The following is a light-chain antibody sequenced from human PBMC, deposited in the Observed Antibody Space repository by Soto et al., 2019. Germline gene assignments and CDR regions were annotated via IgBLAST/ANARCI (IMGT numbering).Light chain of an antibody. CDR1: QGVSSY. CDR3: QQRSSWPRT. J-gene: IGKJ2*01. V-gene: IGKV3-11*01. Sequence: DIELTQSPASLSLSLGERATITCRASQGVSSYLAWYQQKPGKAPRLLIYAASNRDTGIPARFSGSGSGTDFTLTISSLEPEDFAVYYCQQRSSWPRTFGQGTKVEIK. CDR2: AAS.